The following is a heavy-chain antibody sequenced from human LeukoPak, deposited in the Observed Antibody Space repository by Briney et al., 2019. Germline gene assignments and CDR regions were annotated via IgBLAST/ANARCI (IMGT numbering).Heavy chain of an antibody. CDR2: IYYSGST. J-gene: IGHJ6*03. CDR1: GGSISSSSYY. Sequence: SETLSLTCTVSGGSISSSSYYWGWIRQPPGRGLEWIGNIYYSGSTYYNPSLKSRVTVSVDTSKNQFSLKLSSLTAADTAVYYCARSSEGRYYYDSSGYSYYYYYMDVWGKGTTVTISS. V-gene: IGHV4-39*01. D-gene: IGHD3-22*01. CDR3: ARSSEGRYYYDSSGYSYYYYYMDV.